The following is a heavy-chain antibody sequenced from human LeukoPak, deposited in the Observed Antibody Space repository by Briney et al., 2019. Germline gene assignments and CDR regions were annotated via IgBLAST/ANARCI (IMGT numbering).Heavy chain of an antibody. CDR3: ARSGTGLLRYYFDY. D-gene: IGHD3-22*01. J-gene: IGHJ4*02. CDR2: IYYSGST. Sequence: SETLSLTCTVSGGSISSSSYYWGWIRQPPGKGLEWIGSIYYSGSTYYNPSLKSRVTISVNTSKNQFSLRLSSVTAADTAVYYCARSGTGLLRYYFDYWGQGTLVTVSS. CDR1: GGSISSSSYY. V-gene: IGHV4-39*07.